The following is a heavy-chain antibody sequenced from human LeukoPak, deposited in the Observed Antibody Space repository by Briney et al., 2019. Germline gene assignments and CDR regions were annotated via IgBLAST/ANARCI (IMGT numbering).Heavy chain of an antibody. Sequence: GGSLRLSCAASGFTFSSYSMNWVRQAPGKGLEWVSSISSSNNYIYYADSVKGRFTISRDNAKNSLYLQMNSLRAEDTAVYYCARFGYYGSGSYNYDYWGQGTLVTVSS. CDR1: GFTFSSYS. J-gene: IGHJ4*02. V-gene: IGHV3-21*04. CDR3: ARFGYYGSGSYNYDY. CDR2: ISSSNNYI. D-gene: IGHD3-10*01.